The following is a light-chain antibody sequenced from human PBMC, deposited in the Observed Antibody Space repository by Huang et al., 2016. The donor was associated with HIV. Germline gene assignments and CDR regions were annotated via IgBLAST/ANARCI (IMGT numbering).Light chain of an antibody. Sequence: DIQMTQSPSSLSASVGDRVTITCRASQTSSKYLNWYQQKPGKAPKLLSSGSSSLKSGVPSRFSGRGSGTDFNLTSESLQPEDFAIYYCQQSYTTPRTFGQGTKVEIK. V-gene: IGKV1-39*01. CDR3: QQSYTTPRT. J-gene: IGKJ1*01. CDR2: GSS. CDR1: QTSSKY.